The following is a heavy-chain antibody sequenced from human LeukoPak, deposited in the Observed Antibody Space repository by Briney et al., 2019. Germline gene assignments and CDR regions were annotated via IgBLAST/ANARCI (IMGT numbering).Heavy chain of an antibody. CDR3: ARDGKQHLARFYFDC. CDR1: GFTFNSYS. J-gene: IGHJ4*02. Sequence: GSLRLSCAASGFTFNSYSMNWVRQAPGKGLEWVASISSSSSSIHYADSVKGRFTISRDNARNSLTLQMNGLRAEDTALYYCARDGKQHLARFYFDCWGQGALVTVSS. CDR2: ISSSSSSI. V-gene: IGHV3-21*04. D-gene: IGHD1/OR15-1a*01.